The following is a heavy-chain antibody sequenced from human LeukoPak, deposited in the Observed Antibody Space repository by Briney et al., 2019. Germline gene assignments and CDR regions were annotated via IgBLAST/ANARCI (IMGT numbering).Heavy chain of an antibody. V-gene: IGHV1-69*13. J-gene: IGHJ6*03. Sequence: GASVKVSCKASGGTFSSYAISWVRQAPGQGLEWMGGIIPIFGTANYAQKFQGRVTITADESTSTAYMELSSLRSEDTAVYYCARERIEYSSSLIDYYYMDVWGKGTTVTVSS. D-gene: IGHD6-6*01. CDR1: GGTFSSYA. CDR2: IIPIFGTA. CDR3: ARERIEYSSSLIDYYYMDV.